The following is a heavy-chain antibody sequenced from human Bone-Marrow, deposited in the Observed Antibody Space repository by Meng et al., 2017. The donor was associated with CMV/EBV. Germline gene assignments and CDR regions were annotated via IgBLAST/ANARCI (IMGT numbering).Heavy chain of an antibody. CDR1: GFTFSSYW. Sequence: GESLKISCAASGFTFSSYWMSWVRQAPGKGLEWVANIKQDGSEKYYVDSVKGRFTISRDNAKNSLYLQMNSLRAEDTALYYCARVDYYDSSAFDYWGQGTLVTVSS. CDR2: IKQDGSEK. D-gene: IGHD3-22*01. V-gene: IGHV3-7*03. CDR3: ARVDYYDSSAFDY. J-gene: IGHJ4*02.